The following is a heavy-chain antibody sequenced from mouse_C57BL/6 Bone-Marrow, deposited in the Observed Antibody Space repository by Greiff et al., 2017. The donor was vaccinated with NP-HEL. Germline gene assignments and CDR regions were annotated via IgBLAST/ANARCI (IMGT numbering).Heavy chain of an antibody. Sequence: VQLQQPGAELVKPGASVKLSCKASGYTFTSYWMHWVKQRPGQGLEWIGMIHPNSGSTNYNEKFKSKATLTVDKSSSTAYMQLSSLTSEDSAVYYCARYPPYDYDAYYYAMDYWGQGTSVTVSS. D-gene: IGHD2-4*01. V-gene: IGHV1-64*01. J-gene: IGHJ4*01. CDR2: IHPNSGST. CDR3: ARYPPYDYDAYYYAMDY. CDR1: GYTFTSYW.